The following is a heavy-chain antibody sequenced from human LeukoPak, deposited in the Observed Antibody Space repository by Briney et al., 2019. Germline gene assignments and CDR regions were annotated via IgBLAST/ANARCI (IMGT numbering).Heavy chain of an antibody. CDR1: GGSISSSSYY. J-gene: IGHJ4*02. CDR2: IYTSGST. CDR3: ARGGTLFDY. Sequence: PSETLSLTCTVSGGSISSSSYYWSWIRQPAGKGLEWIGRIYTSGSTNYNPSLKSRVTISVDTSKNQFSLKLSSVTAADTAVYYCARGGTLFDYWGQGTLVTVSS. D-gene: IGHD1-14*01. V-gene: IGHV4-61*02.